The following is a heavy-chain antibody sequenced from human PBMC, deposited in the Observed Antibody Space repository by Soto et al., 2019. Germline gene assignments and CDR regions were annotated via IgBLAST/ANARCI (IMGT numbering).Heavy chain of an antibody. D-gene: IGHD5-12*01. J-gene: IGHJ4*02. V-gene: IGHV4-34*01. CDR2: INHSGST. CDR3: ARGVGRWLQLPFDY. Sequence: QVQLQQWGAGLLKPSETLSLTCAVYGGSFSGYYWSWIRQPPGKGLEWIGEINHSGSTNYNPSLKGRVTISVDTSKNQFSLKLSSVTAADTAVYYCARGVGRWLQLPFDYWGQGTLVTVSS. CDR1: GGSFSGYY.